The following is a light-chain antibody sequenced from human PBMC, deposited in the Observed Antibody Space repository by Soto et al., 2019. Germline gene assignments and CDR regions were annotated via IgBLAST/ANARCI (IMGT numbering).Light chain of an antibody. Sequence: ENVLTQSPGTLSLSPGERATLSCRAIQTVSSYLTWYQQRPGHAPRLLIYGASKRATGIPDRFSGSGSGTDFTLTISRLEPEDFALYYCQQYGTSPITFGQGTRLEIK. CDR2: GAS. J-gene: IGKJ5*01. V-gene: IGKV3-20*01. CDR1: QTVSSY. CDR3: QQYGTSPIT.